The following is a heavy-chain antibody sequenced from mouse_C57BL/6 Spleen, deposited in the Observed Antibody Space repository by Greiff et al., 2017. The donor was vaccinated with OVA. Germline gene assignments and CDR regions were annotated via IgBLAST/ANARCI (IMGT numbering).Heavy chain of an antibody. CDR1: GYTFTSYW. J-gene: IGHJ4*01. Sequence: QVQLQQPGAELVMPGASVKLSCKASGYTFTSYWMHWVKQRPGQGLEWIGEIDPSDSYTNYNQKFKGKSTLTIDKSSSTAYMQLSSLTSEDSAVYYCARDSSDPAMDYWGQGTSVTVSS. V-gene: IGHV1-69*01. CDR2: IDPSDSYT. D-gene: IGHD3-2*02. CDR3: ARDSSDPAMDY.